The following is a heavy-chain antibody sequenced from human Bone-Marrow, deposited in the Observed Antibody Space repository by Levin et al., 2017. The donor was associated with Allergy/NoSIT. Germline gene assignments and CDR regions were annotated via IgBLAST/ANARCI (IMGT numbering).Heavy chain of an antibody. D-gene: IGHD6-13*01. CDR1: GFTFSSYS. J-gene: IGHJ2*01. CDR3: ARDARIAAAAQGYFDL. Sequence: LTCAASGFTFSSYSMNWVRQAPGKGLEWVSSISSSSSYIYYADSVKGRFTISRDNAKNSLYLQMNSLRAEDTAVYYCARDARIAAAAQGYFDLWGRGTLVTVSS. CDR2: ISSSSSYI. V-gene: IGHV3-21*01.